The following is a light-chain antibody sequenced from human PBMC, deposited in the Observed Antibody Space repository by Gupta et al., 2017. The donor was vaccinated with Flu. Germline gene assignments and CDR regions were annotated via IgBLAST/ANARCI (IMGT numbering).Light chain of an antibody. CDR1: SSDVGGYNY. CDR2: DVS. CDR3: SSYTSSSTVV. J-gene: IGLJ2*01. V-gene: IGLV2-14*04. Sequence: SSDVGGYNYVSWYQQHPGKAPKLMIYDVSNRPSGVSNRFSGSKSGNTASLTISGLQAEDEADYYCSSYTSSSTVVFGGGTKLTVL.